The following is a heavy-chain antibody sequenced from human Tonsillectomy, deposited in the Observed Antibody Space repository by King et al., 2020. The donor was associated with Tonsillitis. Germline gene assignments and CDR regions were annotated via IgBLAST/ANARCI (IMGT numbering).Heavy chain of an antibody. D-gene: IGHD3-10*01. CDR3: ERSGGDYYGSGSHYNFFDY. CDR1: GGSISSSNW. CDR2: IHHSGST. J-gene: IGHJ4*02. Sequence: QLQESGPGLVKPSGTLSLTCAVSGGSISSSNWWNWVRQPPGKGLEWIGEIHHSGSTNYKPSLKSRVTISVDKSKNQFSLKLSSVTAADTAVYYCERSGGDYYGSGSHYNFFDYWGQGTLVTVSS. V-gene: IGHV4-4*02.